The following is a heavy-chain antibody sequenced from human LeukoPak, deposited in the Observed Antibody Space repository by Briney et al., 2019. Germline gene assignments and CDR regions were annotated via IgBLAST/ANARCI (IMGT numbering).Heavy chain of an antibody. V-gene: IGHV3-23*01. J-gene: IGHJ4*02. Sequence: GGSLRLSCAGSGFSFSSDTMSWVRQAPGRGLEWVSAISNNGGRTDYADSVKGRFTISRDNSKSTLYLHMDSLRAEDTAVYYCARDEDTSALSEYWGQGTLVTVSS. D-gene: IGHD2/OR15-2a*01. CDR3: ARDEDTSALSEY. CDR1: GFSFSSDT. CDR2: ISNNGGRT.